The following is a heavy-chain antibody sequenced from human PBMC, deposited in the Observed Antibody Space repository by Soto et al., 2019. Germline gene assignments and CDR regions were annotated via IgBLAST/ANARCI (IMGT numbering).Heavy chain of an antibody. CDR2: ISGSGGST. CDR1: GFTFSSYA. V-gene: IGHV3-23*01. CDR3: AKDEGGTSLYLPLF. D-gene: IGHD6-13*01. J-gene: IGHJ4*02. Sequence: EVQLLESGGGSVQPGGSLRLSCAASGFTFSSYAMTWVRQAPGKGLEWVSAISGSGGSTYYADSVKGRFTVSRDNSQNTLYLQMNSLRAEDTAIYYCAKDEGGTSLYLPLFWGQGTLVTVSS.